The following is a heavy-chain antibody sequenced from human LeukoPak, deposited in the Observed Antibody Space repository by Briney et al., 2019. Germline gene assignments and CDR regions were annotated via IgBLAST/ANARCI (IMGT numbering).Heavy chain of an antibody. CDR3: ARGRYCSADICSGGDAFDI. J-gene: IGHJ3*02. CDR2: IYTRGST. CDR1: GGSINNYY. D-gene: IGHD2-15*01. Sequence: SETLSLTCTVSGGSINNYYWSWIRQPAGKGLEWIGRIYTRGSTNYNPSLKSRVTMSVDTSRNQFSLKLSSVTAADTAVYYCARGRYCSADICSGGDAFDIWGQGTMVSVSS. V-gene: IGHV4-4*07.